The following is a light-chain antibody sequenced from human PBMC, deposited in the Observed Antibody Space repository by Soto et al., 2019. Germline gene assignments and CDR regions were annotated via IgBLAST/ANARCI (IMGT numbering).Light chain of an antibody. CDR2: GAS. CDR3: QQYGSSPYT. CDR1: QSVSSSY. Sequence: EIVLTQSPGTLSLSPGERATLSCRASQSVSSSYLAWYQQKPGHAHRLLIYGASSKANGIPDRFSGSGSGTDFTLTISRLDPKDFSVYYCQQYGSSPYTFGQGTKLEIK. V-gene: IGKV3-20*01. J-gene: IGKJ2*01.